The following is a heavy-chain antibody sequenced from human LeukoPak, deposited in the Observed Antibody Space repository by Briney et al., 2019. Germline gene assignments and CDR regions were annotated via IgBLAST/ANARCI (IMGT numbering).Heavy chain of an antibody. D-gene: IGHD2-2*01. V-gene: IGHV3-33*06. CDR2: IWYDGSNK. J-gene: IGHJ3*02. Sequence: PGGSLRLSCAASGFTFSSYGMHWVRQAPCKGLEWVAVIWYDGSNKYYADSVKGRFTISRDNSKNTLYLQMNSLRAEDTAVYYCAKDLDCSSTSCYGAFDIWGQGTMVTVSS. CDR3: AKDLDCSSTSCYGAFDI. CDR1: GFTFSSYG.